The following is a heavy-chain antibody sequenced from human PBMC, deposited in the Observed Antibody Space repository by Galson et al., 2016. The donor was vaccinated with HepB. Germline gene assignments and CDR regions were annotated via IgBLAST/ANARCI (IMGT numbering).Heavy chain of an antibody. CDR2: LSPSGTST. J-gene: IGHJ3*01. V-gene: IGHV3-23*01. CDR3: ARDQRWLQFDKDAFDL. CDR1: RFTFSSYG. Sequence: SLRLSCAASRFTFSSYGMSWVRQAPGKGLEWVSGLSPSGTSTHYADSVKGRFSISRDNSKTTLYLQMNSLRVEDTALYYCARDQRWLQFDKDAFDLWGQGTFVIVSS. D-gene: IGHD5-24*01.